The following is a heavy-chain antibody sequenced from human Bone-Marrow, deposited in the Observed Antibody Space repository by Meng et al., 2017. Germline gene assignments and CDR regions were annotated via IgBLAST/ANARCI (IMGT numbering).Heavy chain of an antibody. CDR3: ARWLAAAGAPLGYYYYGMDV. D-gene: IGHD6-13*01. CDR1: GYTFTSYA. V-gene: IGHV1-3*01. J-gene: IGHJ6*02. Sequence: ASVKVSCKASGYTFTSYAMHWVRQAPGQRLEWMGWINAGNGNTKYSQKFQGRVTITRDTSASTAYMELSSLRSEDTAVYYCARWLAAAGAPLGYYYYGMDVWGQGTTVTVSS. CDR2: INAGNGNT.